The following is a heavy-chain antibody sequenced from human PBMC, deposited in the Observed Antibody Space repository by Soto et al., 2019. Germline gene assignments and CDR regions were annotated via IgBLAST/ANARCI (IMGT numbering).Heavy chain of an antibody. CDR2: IISIFGTA. D-gene: IGHD2-15*01. Sequence: SVNVSCKAAGGAFSSYAISWVRQAPGQGLEWMGGIISIFGTANYAQKFQGRVTITADESTSTAYMELSSLRSEDTAVYYCARDCSGGSCYSGVWYFDYWGQGTLVTVSS. CDR1: GGAFSSYA. CDR3: ARDCSGGSCYSGVWYFDY. J-gene: IGHJ4*02. V-gene: IGHV1-69*13.